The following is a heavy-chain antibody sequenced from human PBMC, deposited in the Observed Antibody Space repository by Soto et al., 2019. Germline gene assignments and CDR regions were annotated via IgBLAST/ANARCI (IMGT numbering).Heavy chain of an antibody. D-gene: IGHD3-16*01. CDR2: FSNSGST. CDR3: TRSPHNDPKVSYHGMDV. CDR1: GGYSIGYG. J-gene: IGHJ6*02. Sequence: FVTQSLSWCVAGGYSIGYGWSWVRKAPGKGLEWIGYFSNSGSTNYNPSLKNRVSISADTSKNQSSLELTSVTAADTAMYFCTRSPHNDPKVSYHGMDVWVQGTTVTVFS. V-gene: IGHV4-59*01.